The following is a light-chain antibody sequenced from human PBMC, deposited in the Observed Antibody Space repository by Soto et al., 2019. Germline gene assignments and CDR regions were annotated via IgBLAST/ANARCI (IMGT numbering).Light chain of an antibody. Sequence: QSVLTQPASVSGSPEQSITISCTGTSLYVGGYDHVSWYQQHPGKAPKLIIYDVTVRPSGISRRFSGSKSDNTASLAVSGLQPEDEADYYCSSYTNKDTLLFGGGTKLTVL. CDR1: SLYVGGYDH. CDR2: DVT. V-gene: IGLV2-14*03. CDR3: SSYTNKDTLL. J-gene: IGLJ3*02.